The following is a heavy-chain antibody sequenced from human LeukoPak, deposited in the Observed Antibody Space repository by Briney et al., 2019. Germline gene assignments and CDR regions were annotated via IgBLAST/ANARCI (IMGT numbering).Heavy chain of an antibody. CDR1: GLTFSGSG. CDR2: IGRQGDSDAT. CDR3: AGDYNFLTGLKY. D-gene: IGHD3-9*01. V-gene: IGHV3-73*01. Sequence: GGSLKLSCAASGLTFSGSGIHWVRQASGKGLEWLGRIGRQGDSDATRYAASLKGKFTISRVDSRNTAYLQVNSLKTEDTAVYYCAGDYNFLTGLKYWGQGTLVTVSS. J-gene: IGHJ4*02.